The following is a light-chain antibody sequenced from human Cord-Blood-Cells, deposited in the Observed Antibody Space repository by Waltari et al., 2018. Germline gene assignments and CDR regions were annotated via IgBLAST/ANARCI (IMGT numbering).Light chain of an antibody. CDR3: CSYAGSYTWV. J-gene: IGLJ3*02. V-gene: IGLV2-11*01. Sequence: QSALTQPRSVSGSPGQSVTISRTGTSSDVGGYNYVYWYQQHPGKAPKLMIYDVSKRPSGVPDRFSGSKSGNTASLTISGLQAEDEADYYCCSYAGSYTWVFGGGTKLTVL. CDR1: SSDVGGYNY. CDR2: DVS.